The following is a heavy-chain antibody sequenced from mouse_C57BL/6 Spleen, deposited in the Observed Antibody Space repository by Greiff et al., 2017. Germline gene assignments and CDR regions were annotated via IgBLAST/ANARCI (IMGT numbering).Heavy chain of an antibody. CDR1: GFTFSSYA. V-gene: IGHV5-9-1*02. CDR3: TRSLYDYGYFDY. J-gene: IGHJ2*01. Sequence: EVQLVESGEGLVKPGGSLKLSCAASGFTFSSYAMSWVRQTPEKRLEWVAYISSGGDYIYYADTVKGRFTISSDNARNTLYLQMSSLKSEDTAMYYCTRSLYDYGYFDYWGQGTTLTVSS. D-gene: IGHD2-4*01. CDR2: ISSGGDYI.